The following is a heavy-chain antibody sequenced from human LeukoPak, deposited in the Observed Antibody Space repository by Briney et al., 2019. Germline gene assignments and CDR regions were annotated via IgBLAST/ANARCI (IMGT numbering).Heavy chain of an antibody. CDR2: IYTSGST. D-gene: IGHD3-10*01. CDR3: ARATFKLLWFGELYQD. Sequence: PSETLSLTCTVSGGSIGSGSYYWSWIRQPAGKGLEWIGRIYTSGSTNYNPSLKSRVTISVDTSKNQFSLKLSSVTAADTAVYYCARATFKLLWFGELYQDWGQGTLVTVSS. J-gene: IGHJ4*02. V-gene: IGHV4-61*02. CDR1: GGSIGSGSYY.